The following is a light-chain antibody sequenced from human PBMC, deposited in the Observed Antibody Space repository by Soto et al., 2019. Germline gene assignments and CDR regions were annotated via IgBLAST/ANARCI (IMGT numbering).Light chain of an antibody. CDR1: QSVTSY. V-gene: IGKV3D-15*01. CDR2: GAS. J-gene: IGKJ2*02. CDR3: QQYKNWPPCPRT. Sequence: EIVMTQSPVTLSVSPGERATLSCRASQSVTSYLAWYQQKPGQAPRLLIYGASARATGIPDRFTGSGSGTEFTLTISSLQSEDSAVYYCQQYKNWPPCPRTFGQGTKVEIK.